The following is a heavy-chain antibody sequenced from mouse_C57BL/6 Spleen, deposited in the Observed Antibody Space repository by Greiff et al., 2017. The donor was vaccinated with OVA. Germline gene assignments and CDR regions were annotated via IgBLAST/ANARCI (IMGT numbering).Heavy chain of an antibody. CDR1: GYAFSSSW. CDR3: ASGYGSSYNYAMDY. CDR2: IYPGDGDT. D-gene: IGHD1-1*01. V-gene: IGHV1-82*01. J-gene: IGHJ4*01. Sequence: VMLVESGPELVKPGASVKISCKASGYAFSSSWMNWVKQRPGKGLEWIGRIYPGDGDTNYNGKFKGKATLTADKSSSTAYMQLSSLTSEDSAVYFCASGYGSSYNYAMDYWGQGTSVTVSS.